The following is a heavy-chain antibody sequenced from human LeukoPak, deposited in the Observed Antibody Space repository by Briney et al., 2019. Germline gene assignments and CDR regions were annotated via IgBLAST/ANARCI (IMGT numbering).Heavy chain of an antibody. CDR3: ERDRVLSGYAGY. D-gene: IGHD5-12*01. V-gene: IGHV3-74*01. J-gene: IGHJ4*02. CDR2: INSDGSST. Sequence: PGRSLRLSCAASGFTFSSYWMHWVRQAPGKGLVWVSRINSDGSSTSYADSVKGRFTISRDNAKNTLYLQMNSLRAEDTAVYYCERDRVLSGYAGYGGQEPRVTVPS. CDR1: GFTFSSYW.